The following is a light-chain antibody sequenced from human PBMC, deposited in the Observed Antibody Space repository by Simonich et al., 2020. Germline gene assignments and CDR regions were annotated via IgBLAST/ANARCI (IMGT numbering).Light chain of an antibody. CDR1: SPNIGSNT. V-gene: IGLV1-44*01. Sequence: QSVLTQPPSASGTPGQRVTISCSGSSPNIGSNTVNWYQQLPGTAPKLLIYSNNRRPSGVPDRCSGSKSGTSASLAISGLQSEDEADYYCAAWDDSLNGWVFGGGTKLTVL. CDR3: AAWDDSLNGWV. CDR2: SNN. J-gene: IGLJ3*02.